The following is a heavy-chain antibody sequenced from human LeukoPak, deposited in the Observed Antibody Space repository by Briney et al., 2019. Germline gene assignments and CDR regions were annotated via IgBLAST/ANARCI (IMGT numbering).Heavy chain of an antibody. CDR1: GLTFDDYA. CDR3: AKGGHYDSRDAIDY. CDR2: ISGDGDTT. V-gene: IGHV3-43*02. J-gene: IGHJ4*02. D-gene: IGHD3-22*01. Sequence: PGGSLRLSCAASGLTFDDYAMHWVRQAPGKGLEWVSLISGDGDTTYYADSVKGRFTISRDNSKNSLSLQMNSLRTEDTALYYCAKGGHYDSRDAIDYWGRGTLVTVSS.